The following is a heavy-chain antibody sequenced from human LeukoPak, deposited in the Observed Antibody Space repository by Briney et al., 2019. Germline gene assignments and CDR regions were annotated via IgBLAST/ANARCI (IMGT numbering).Heavy chain of an antibody. V-gene: IGHV3-30*02. Sequence: PGGSLRLSCAASGFTFSSYGMHWVRQAPGKGLEWVAFIRYGGSNKYYADSVKGRFTISRDNSKNTLYLQMNSLRAEDTAVYYCAKDRNDSWSYYYMDIWGKGTTVTVSS. CDR2: IRYGGSNK. D-gene: IGHD3-3*01. CDR3: AKDRNDSWSYYYMDI. CDR1: GFTFSSYG. J-gene: IGHJ6*03.